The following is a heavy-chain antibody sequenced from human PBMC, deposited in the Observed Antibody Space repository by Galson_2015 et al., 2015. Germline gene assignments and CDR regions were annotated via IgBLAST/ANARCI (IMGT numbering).Heavy chain of an antibody. D-gene: IGHD3-10*01. CDR2: IKPMSGTG. J-gene: IGHJ4*02. V-gene: IGHV1-69*13. CDR3: ARVGFGSGSYYSRHFDY. Sequence: SVKVSCKVSGGTFRTYSFNWVRQAPGQGLEWMGGIKPMSGTGKYAQMFQGRVTITADESTTTVYMELSSLRSEDTAMYYCARVGFGSGSYYSRHFDYWGQGTLVTVS. CDR1: GGTFRTYS.